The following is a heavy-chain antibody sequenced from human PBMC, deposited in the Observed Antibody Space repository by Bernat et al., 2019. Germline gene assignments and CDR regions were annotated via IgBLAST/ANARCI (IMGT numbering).Heavy chain of an antibody. D-gene: IGHD6-13*01. V-gene: IGHV3-30*19. CDR1: GFTFSSYG. CDR3: ATTKPTAAPTYFDY. Sequence: QVQLVESGGGVVQPGRSLRLSCAASGFTFSSYGMHWVRQAPGKGLEWVAVIWYDGSNKYYADSVKGRFTISRDNSKNTLYLQMNSLRAEDTAVYYCATTKPTAAPTYFDYWGQGTLVTVSS. J-gene: IGHJ4*02. CDR2: IWYDGSNK.